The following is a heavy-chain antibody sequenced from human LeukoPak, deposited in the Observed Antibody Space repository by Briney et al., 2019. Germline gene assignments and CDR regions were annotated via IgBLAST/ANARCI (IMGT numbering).Heavy chain of an antibody. J-gene: IGHJ4*02. CDR1: GFTFDDYG. CDR2: INCSGAGT. CDR3: ARAGYYSGKLYYFDY. V-gene: IGHV3-20*04. Sequence: PGGSLRLSCAASGFTFDDYGMSWVRQAPGKGLEWVSAINCSGAGTVYADSVKGRFSISRDNAKNSLYLQMNSLRAEDTASYSCARAGYYSGKLYYFDYWGQGTLVTVSS. D-gene: IGHD2-15*01.